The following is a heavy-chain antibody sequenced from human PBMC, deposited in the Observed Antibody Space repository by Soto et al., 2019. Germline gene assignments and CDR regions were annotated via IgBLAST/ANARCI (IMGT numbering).Heavy chain of an antibody. CDR2: INPNSGGT. J-gene: IGHJ6*02. CDR1: GYTFTGYY. Sequence: ASVQVSCKASGYTFTGYYMHWVRQAPGQGLEWMGWINPNSGGTNYAQKFQGWVTMTRDTSISTAYMELSRLRSDDTAVYYCARDAQGYYYDSSGYAGGDGMDVWGQGTTVTVSS. CDR3: ARDAQGYYYDSSGYAGGDGMDV. V-gene: IGHV1-2*04. D-gene: IGHD3-22*01.